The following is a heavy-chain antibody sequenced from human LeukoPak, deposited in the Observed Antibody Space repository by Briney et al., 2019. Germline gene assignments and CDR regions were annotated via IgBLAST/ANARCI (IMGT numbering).Heavy chain of an antibody. V-gene: IGHV4-39*07. J-gene: IGHJ5*02. D-gene: IGHD3-16*01. CDR3: ARHTIDTTLGGVPDYFDA. CDR1: AVSISSGHYY. Sequence: PSETLSLTCTVSAVSISSGHYYWAWIRQPPGRGLECIASVLYSGSTYYDPSFNGRVTLSVDTSKNQFSLRLSSVTAADTAIYYCARHTIDTTLGGVPDYFDAWGQGTPVTVSS. CDR2: VLYSGST.